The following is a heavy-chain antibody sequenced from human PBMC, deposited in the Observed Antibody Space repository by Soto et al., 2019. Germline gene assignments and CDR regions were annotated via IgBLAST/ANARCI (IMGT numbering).Heavy chain of an antibody. CDR2: IKQDGSEK. Sequence: PGGSLRLSCAASGFTFSTYCMRWVRQAPGKVLEWVDNIKQDGSEKYYVDSVKVRFTISRDNAKNSLYLQMNSLRAEDTAVYYCARARMATTYDYWGQGVLLTVYS. J-gene: IGHJ4*02. CDR1: GFTFSTYC. D-gene: IGHD5-12*01. CDR3: ARARMATTYDY. V-gene: IGHV3-7*03.